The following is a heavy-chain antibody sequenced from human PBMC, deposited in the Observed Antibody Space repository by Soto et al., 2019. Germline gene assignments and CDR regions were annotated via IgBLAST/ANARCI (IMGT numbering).Heavy chain of an antibody. V-gene: IGHV4-30-4*01. J-gene: IGHJ5*02. D-gene: IGHD2-15*01. CDR1: GGSISSGDDY. CDR3: VRYLGYSISGRSAMRSDP. CDR2: SYYSGST. Sequence: QVQLQESGPGLVKPSQTLSLTYTVSGGSISSGDDYWSLIRQPPGKGLEWIGYSYYSGSTYYNPSLKSRVTISVDTSKNQFSLKLSSVTAADTAVYYCVRYLGYSISGRSAMRSDPWGQGTLVTVSA.